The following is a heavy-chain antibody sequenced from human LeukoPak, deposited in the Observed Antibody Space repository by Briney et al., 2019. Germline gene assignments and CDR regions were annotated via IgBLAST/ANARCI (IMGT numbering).Heavy chain of an antibody. D-gene: IGHD5-12*01. CDR3: TTVGYSDYVADN. CDR1: GFTFSSYA. J-gene: IGHJ4*02. CDR2: IKSKTDGGTT. Sequence: PGGSLRLSCAASGFTFSSYAMSWVRQAPGKGLEWVGRIKSKTDGGTTDYAAPVKGRFTISRDDSKNMLSLQMSSLKTEDTAVYYCTTVGYSDYVADNWGQGTLVTVSS. V-gene: IGHV3-15*01.